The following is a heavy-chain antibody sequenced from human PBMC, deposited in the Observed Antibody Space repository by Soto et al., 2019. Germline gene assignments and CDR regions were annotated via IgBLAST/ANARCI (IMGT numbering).Heavy chain of an antibody. Sequence: QVQLVESGGGVVQPGRSLRLSCAASGFTFSSYAMHWVRQAPGKGLEWVAVISYDGSNKYYADSVKGRFTISRDNSKNTLYLQMNSLRAEDTAVYYCARDRNGDYDWYFDYWGQGTLVTVSS. CDR3: ARDRNGDYDWYFDY. J-gene: IGHJ4*02. CDR2: ISYDGSNK. CDR1: GFTFSSYA. D-gene: IGHD4-17*01. V-gene: IGHV3-30-3*01.